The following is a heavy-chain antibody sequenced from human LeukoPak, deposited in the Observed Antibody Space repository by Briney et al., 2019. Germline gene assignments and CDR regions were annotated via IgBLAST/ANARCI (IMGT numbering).Heavy chain of an antibody. CDR1: GFTFSSYW. V-gene: IGHV3-74*01. Sequence: GGSLTLSCAASGFTFSSYWMHWVRQAPGKGLVWVSRINSDGSSTNYGDSVKGRFTISRDNAKNTLYLQMNSLRAEDTAVYYCVFGYYYDSGSQYNWFDTWGQGTLVTVSS. CDR3: VFGYYYDSGSQYNWFDT. D-gene: IGHD3-10*01. J-gene: IGHJ5*02. CDR2: INSDGSST.